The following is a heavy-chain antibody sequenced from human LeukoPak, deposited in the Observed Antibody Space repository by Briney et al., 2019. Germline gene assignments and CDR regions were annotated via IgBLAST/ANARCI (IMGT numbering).Heavy chain of an antibody. CDR3: ARDVYGASYFDN. D-gene: IGHD4-17*01. V-gene: IGHV3-66*01. CDR2: IYSGGDT. Sequence: GGSLRLSCAASGFTVSSNYMSWVRQAPGKGLEWVSVIYSGGDTHYADSVKGRFTISRDNSKNTLYLQINGLRAEDTAVYYCARDVYGASYFDNWGQGTLVTVSS. CDR1: GFTVSSNY. J-gene: IGHJ4*02.